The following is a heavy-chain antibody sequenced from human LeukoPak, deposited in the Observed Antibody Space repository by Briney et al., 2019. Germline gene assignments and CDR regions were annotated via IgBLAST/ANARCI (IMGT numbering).Heavy chain of an antibody. CDR1: GFTFSTYV. CDR2: ISYDGNNK. CDR3: AKEGGEYNWNDRRNPNFDY. D-gene: IGHD1-1*01. J-gene: IGHJ4*02. Sequence: GGSLRLTCAGSGFTFSTYVVHWVRQAPGKGLEWVAVISYDGNNKYYADSVKGRFTISRDNSKNTLYLQMNSLRAEDTAVYYCAKEGGEYNWNDRRNPNFDYWGQGTLVTVSS. V-gene: IGHV3-30*18.